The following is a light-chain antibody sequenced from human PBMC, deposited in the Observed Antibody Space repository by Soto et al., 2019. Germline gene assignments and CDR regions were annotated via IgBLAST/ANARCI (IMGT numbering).Light chain of an antibody. V-gene: IGKV4-1*01. CDR3: QQYYTAPTWT. CDR1: QSIFYSSNNKNY. J-gene: IGKJ1*01. CDR2: WAS. Sequence: DIVMTQSPDSLAVSLGERATINCKSSQSIFYSSNNKNYLAWYQQKPGQPPKLLIYWASTRESGVPDRISGSGSGTDFTLTITSLQAEDVAVYYCQQYYTAPTWTFGQGTKVEIK.